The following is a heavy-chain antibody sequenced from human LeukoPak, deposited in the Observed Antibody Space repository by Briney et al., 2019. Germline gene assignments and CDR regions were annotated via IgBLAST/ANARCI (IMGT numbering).Heavy chain of an antibody. J-gene: IGHJ4*02. CDR1: GGTFSSYA. D-gene: IGHD6-13*01. CDR3: AAGIAAPEPFH. CDR2: INPSGGST. V-gene: IGHV1-46*01. Sequence: ASVKVSCKASGGTFSSYAISWVRQAPGQGLEWMGIINPSGGSTSYAQKFQGRVTMTRDTSTSTVYMELSSLRSEDTAVYYCAAGIAAPEPFHWGQGTLVTVSS.